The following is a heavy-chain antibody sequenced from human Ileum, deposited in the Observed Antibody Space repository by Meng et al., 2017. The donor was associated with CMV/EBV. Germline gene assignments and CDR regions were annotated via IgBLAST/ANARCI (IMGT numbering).Heavy chain of an antibody. CDR2: IYYSGST. J-gene: IGHJ4*02. V-gene: IGHV4-59*01. D-gene: IGHD6-19*01. Sequence: SETLSLTCTVSGGSISSYYWSWIRQPPGKGLEGIGYIYYSGSTHYNPSLKSRVTISVDTSKNQFSLKLSSVTAADTAVYYCARAIAVAGTRRAFDYWGQGTLVTVSS. CDR3: ARAIAVAGTRRAFDY. CDR1: GGSISSYY.